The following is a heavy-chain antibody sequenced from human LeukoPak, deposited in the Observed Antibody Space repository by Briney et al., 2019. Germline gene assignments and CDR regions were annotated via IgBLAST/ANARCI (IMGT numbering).Heavy chain of an antibody. Sequence: GESLKISCKASGYSFTTYWIGWVRQMPGKGLEWMGIIYPDDSDTRYSPSLQGQVTISADKSVSTAYLQLSSLKASDTAMYHCARKYNWNHIDYWGQGTLVTVSS. CDR2: IYPDDSDT. D-gene: IGHD1-20*01. CDR3: ARKYNWNHIDY. V-gene: IGHV5-51*01. CDR1: GYSFTTYW. J-gene: IGHJ4*02.